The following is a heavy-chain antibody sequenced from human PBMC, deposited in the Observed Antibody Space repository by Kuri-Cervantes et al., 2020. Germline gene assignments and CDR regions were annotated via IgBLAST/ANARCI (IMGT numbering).Heavy chain of an antibody. CDR2: IWYDGSNK. J-gene: IGHJ6*02. CDR3: ARGGLWFGELFLYYYYGMDV. V-gene: IGHV3-33*01. Sequence: GESLKISCAASGFTFSSYGMHWVRQAPGKGLEWVAVIWYDGSNKYYADSVKGRFTISRDNSKNTLYLQMNSLRAEDTAVYYCARGGLWFGELFLYYYYGMDVWGQGTTVTVSS. CDR1: GFTFSSYG. D-gene: IGHD3-10*01.